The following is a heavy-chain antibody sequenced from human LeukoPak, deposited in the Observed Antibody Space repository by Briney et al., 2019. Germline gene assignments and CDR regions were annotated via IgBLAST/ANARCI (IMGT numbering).Heavy chain of an antibody. V-gene: IGHV4-4*07. D-gene: IGHD3-10*01. CDR1: GGSFSGYY. CDR3: ARDGGSGSYEFDY. Sequence: PSETLSLTCAVYGGSFSGYYWSWIRQPAGKGLKWIGRIYTSGSTNYNPSLKSRVTISVDTSKNQFSLKLSSVTAADTAVYCCARDGGSGSYEFDYWGQGTLVTVSS. J-gene: IGHJ4*02. CDR2: IYTSGST.